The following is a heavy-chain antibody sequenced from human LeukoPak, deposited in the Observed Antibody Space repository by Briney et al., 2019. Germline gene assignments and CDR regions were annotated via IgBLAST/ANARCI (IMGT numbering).Heavy chain of an antibody. D-gene: IGHD5-12*01. J-gene: IGHJ3*02. CDR3: ARDRATTYAFDI. CDR1: GGTFSSYA. V-gene: IGHV1-18*01. Sequence: ASVKVSCKASGGTFSSYAISWVRQAPGQGLEWMGWISAYNGNTNYAQKLQGRVTMTTDTFTSTAYMELRSLRSDDTAVYYCARDRATTYAFDIWGQGTMVTVSS. CDR2: ISAYNGNT.